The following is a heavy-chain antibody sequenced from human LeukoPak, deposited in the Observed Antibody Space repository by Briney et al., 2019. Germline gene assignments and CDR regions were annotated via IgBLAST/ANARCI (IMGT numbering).Heavy chain of an antibody. J-gene: IGHJ5*02. CDR3: ARDYASVPAAIWGNWFDP. Sequence: GGSLRLSRAASGFTFSSYWMHWVHQAPGKGLVWVSRIKSDGSSTTYADSVKGRFTISRDNAKNTLYLQMNSLRAEDTAVYYCARDYASVPAAIWGNWFDPWGQGTLVTVSS. V-gene: IGHV3-74*01. CDR2: IKSDGSST. D-gene: IGHD2-2*01. CDR1: GFTFSSYW.